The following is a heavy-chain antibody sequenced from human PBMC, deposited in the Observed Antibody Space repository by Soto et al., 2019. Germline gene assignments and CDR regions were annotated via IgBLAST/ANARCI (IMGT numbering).Heavy chain of an antibody. D-gene: IGHD6-6*01. CDR3: ARDRRISSSSKPWFDP. J-gene: IGHJ5*02. CDR2: INSDGSST. V-gene: IGHV3-74*01. Sequence: PGGSMRLSCAASGVTFKSYWVHGVRKNPGKGLVWVSRINSDGSSTSYADSVKGRFTISRDNAKNTLYLQMNSLRAEDTAVYYCARDRRISSSSKPWFDPWGQGTLVTVSS. CDR1: GVTFKSYW.